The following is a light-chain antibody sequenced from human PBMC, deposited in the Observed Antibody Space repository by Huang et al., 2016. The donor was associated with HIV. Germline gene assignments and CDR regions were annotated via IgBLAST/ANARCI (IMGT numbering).Light chain of an antibody. V-gene: IGKV3D-15*01. CDR2: DTS. CDR3: QQYDKWPPGLT. CDR1: QNVRNN. J-gene: IGKJ4*01. Sequence: EIKMTQSPATLSVSPGGRVTLSCRASQNVRNNLAWYQQKTAQAPRLLIYDTSTRASGIPARFSGSGSGTEFTLTISGLQSEDFAIYYCQQYDKWPPGLTFGGGTKVEI.